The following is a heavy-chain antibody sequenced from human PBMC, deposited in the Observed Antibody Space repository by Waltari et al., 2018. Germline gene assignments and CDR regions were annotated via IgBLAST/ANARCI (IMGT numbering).Heavy chain of an antibody. Sequence: QVQLVESGGGVVQPGRSLRLSCTASGFTFSSYAMHWVRQAPGKGLEWVAVISYDGSNKYYADSVKGRFTISRDNSKNTLYLQMNSLRAEDTAVYYCARSYCSGGSCYSNLGYYYGMDVWGQGTTVTVSS. CDR3: ARSYCSGGSCYSNLGYYYGMDV. CDR1: GFTFSSYA. CDR2: ISYDGSNK. J-gene: IGHJ6*02. D-gene: IGHD2-15*01. V-gene: IGHV3-30*01.